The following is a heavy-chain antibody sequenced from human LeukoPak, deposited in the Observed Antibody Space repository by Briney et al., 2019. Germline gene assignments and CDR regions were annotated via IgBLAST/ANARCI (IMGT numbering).Heavy chain of an antibody. V-gene: IGHV4-34*01. CDR1: GGSISSYS. CDR2: INHSGST. D-gene: IGHD2-2*01. CDR3: ASPYCSSTWCSVYFDY. J-gene: IGHJ4*02. Sequence: SETLSLTCTVSGGSISSYSWSWIRQPPGKGLEWIGEINHSGSTNYNPSLKSRVTISVDTSKKQFSLKLSSVTAADTAVYYCASPYCSSTWCSVYFDYWGQGTLVTVSS.